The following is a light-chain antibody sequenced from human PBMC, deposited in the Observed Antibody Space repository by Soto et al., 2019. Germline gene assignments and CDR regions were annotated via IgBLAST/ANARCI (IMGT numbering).Light chain of an antibody. CDR1: RSNIGNNY. J-gene: IGLJ2*01. Sequence: QSVLTQPPSVSAAPRQKVTISCSGSRSNIGNNYVSWYQQLPGTAPKLLIYDNNRRPSGIPDRFSGSKSGMSATLAITGLQTGDEADYYCGTWDTSLSAVVFGGGTKLTVL. CDR2: DNN. V-gene: IGLV1-51*01. CDR3: GTWDTSLSAVV.